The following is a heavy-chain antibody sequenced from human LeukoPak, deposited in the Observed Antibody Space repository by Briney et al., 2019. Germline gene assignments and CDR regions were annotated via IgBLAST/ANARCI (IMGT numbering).Heavy chain of an antibody. CDR2: ISSSGSTI. Sequence: GGSLRLSCAASGFTFSDYYMSWIRQAPGKGLEWVSYISSSGSTIYYADSVKGRFTISRDNAKNSLYLQMHSLRAEDTAVYYCARGDEVAGTFDAFDIWGQGTMVTVSS. CDR1: GFTFSDYY. CDR3: ARGDEVAGTFDAFDI. J-gene: IGHJ3*02. V-gene: IGHV3-11*01. D-gene: IGHD6-19*01.